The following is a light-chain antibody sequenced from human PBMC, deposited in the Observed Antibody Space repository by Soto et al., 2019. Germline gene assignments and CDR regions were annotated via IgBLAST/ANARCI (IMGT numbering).Light chain of an antibody. V-gene: IGLV1-51*01. J-gene: IGLJ2*01. CDR3: GTWDSSLSSVV. Sequence: QSVLTQPPSVSAAPGQKVTISCSGSSSNIGNNYVSWYQQLPGTAPKLLIYDNNERPSGIPDRFSGSKSGTSATLGITGLQTGDVADYYCGTWDSSLSSVVFGGGTKLTVL. CDR1: SSNIGNNY. CDR2: DNN.